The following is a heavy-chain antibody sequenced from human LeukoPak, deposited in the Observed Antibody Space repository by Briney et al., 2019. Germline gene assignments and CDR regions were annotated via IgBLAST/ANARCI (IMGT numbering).Heavy chain of an antibody. J-gene: IGHJ4*02. CDR2: FDPEDGET. CDR3: ARPLYYYGSGSYSFDY. Sequence: ASVKVSCKVSGYTLTELSMHWVRQAPGKGLEWMGGFDPEDGETIYAQKFQGRVTMTEDTSTDTAYMELSSLRSEDTAVYYCARPLYYYGSGSYSFDYWGQGTLVTVSS. D-gene: IGHD3-10*01. CDR1: GYTLTELS. V-gene: IGHV1-24*01.